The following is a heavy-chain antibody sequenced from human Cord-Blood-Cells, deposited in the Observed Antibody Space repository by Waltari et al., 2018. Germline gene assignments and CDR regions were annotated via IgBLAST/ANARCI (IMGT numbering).Heavy chain of an antibody. D-gene: IGHD4-4*01. Sequence: EVQLLESGGGLVQPGGSLRLSCAASGFTFSSSAMSWVRQAPGKGLEWVSAISGSGGSIYYADSVKGRFTISRDNAKNSLYLQMNSLRAEDTAVYYCARDIRYSNSGYWGQGTLVTVSS. CDR3: ARDIRYSNSGY. V-gene: IGHV3-23*01. CDR2: ISGSGGSI. CDR1: GFTFSSSA. J-gene: IGHJ4*02.